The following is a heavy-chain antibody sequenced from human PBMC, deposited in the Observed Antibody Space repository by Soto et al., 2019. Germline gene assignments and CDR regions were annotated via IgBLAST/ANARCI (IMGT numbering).Heavy chain of an antibody. CDR1: GCSISSYY. Sequence: SETLSLPCAVSGCSISSYYWSWIRQPAGKGLEWIGRIYTSGATTYNPSLESRVTMSVDMPNNEFSLELTSLTAADTAVYYCARSHSFDGSIYHYYFDFWGQGTLVTVSS. J-gene: IGHJ4*02. V-gene: IGHV4-4*07. D-gene: IGHD3-10*01. CDR3: ARSHSFDGSIYHYYFDF. CDR2: IYTSGAT.